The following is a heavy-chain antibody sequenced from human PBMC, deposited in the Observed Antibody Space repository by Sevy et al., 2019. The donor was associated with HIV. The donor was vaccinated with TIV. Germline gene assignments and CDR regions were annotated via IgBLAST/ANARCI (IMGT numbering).Heavy chain of an antibody. CDR2: ISWNSGAI. D-gene: IGHD2-15*01. CDR3: GRAQGYCVINSCFGGSINAFDI. CDR1: GFAFSDYA. J-gene: IGHJ3*02. Sequence: GGSLRLSCAASGFAFSDYAMHWVRQVPGKGLEWVSGISWNSGAIGYADSVKGRFTISRDNAKNSLHLQMNSLRVEDTALYYCGRAQGYCVINSCFGGSINAFDICGQGTMVTVSS. V-gene: IGHV3-9*01.